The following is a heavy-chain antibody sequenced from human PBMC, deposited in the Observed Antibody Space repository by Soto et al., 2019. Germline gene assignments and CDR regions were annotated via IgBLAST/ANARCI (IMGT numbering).Heavy chain of an antibody. CDR2: IYYSGST. J-gene: IGHJ4*02. CDR1: CSSINTSF. Sequence: SVTLYLTCTFSCSSINTSFWNCFRSSPGKGLEWIGYIYYSGSTYSTPSLKSRVTVSVDTSKNQISLKLISVTAADTAVYYCARGAGYNGYFDYWGQGTLVTVS. CDR3: ARGAGYNGYFDY. D-gene: IGHD5-18*01. V-gene: IGHV4-59*07.